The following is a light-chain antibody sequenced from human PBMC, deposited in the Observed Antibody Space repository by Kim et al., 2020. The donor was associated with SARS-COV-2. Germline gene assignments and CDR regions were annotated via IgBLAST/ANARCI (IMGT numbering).Light chain of an antibody. CDR2: FDS. Sequence: PGKTARITCGGDNIGSNSVHLYQKKPGQAPVLVMYFDSDRPAEIPERFSASKSGNTATLTINKVEAGDEADYYCQVWDTSSDYQYVFGSGTKVTVL. CDR1: NIGSNS. CDR3: QVWDTSSDYQYV. V-gene: IGLV3-21*04. J-gene: IGLJ1*01.